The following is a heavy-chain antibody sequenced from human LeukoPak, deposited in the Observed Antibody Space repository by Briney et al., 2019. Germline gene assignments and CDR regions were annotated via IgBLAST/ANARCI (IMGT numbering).Heavy chain of an antibody. J-gene: IGHJ6*01. V-gene: IGHV3-23*01. CDR3: AKGYYDLDV. CDR2: TSAGGGRT. CDR1: GFFFSSYA. Sequence: PGGSLRLSCAVSGFFFSSYAMTWVRQAPGKGLESVSGTSAGGGRTYYADSVKGRFTISRDNSKNTLYLEMNSLRAEDTAVYYCAKGYYDLDVWGQGTTVTVSS.